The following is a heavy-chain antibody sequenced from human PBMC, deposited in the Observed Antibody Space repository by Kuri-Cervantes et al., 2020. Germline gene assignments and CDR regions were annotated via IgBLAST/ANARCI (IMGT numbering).Heavy chain of an antibody. J-gene: IGHJ6*03. CDR2: LFSSGNT. V-gene: IGHV4-39*01. D-gene: IGHD4/OR15-4a*01. CDR1: GASISSGSYY. Sequence: GSLRLSCTLSGASISSGSYYWAWIRQPPGRGLEWVGSLFSSGNTYYNPSVKSRVTISVDTPKNQFYLNLSSVTAADTAVYYCARRTTIVSPYYMDVWGKGTTVTVSS. CDR3: ARRTTIVSPYYMDV.